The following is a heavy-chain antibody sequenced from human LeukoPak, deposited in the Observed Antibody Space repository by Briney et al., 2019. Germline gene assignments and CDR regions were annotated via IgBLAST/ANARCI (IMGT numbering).Heavy chain of an antibody. CDR2: IYYSGST. D-gene: IGHD3-3*01. CDR1: GGSISSSSYY. CDR3: ARGPWGFFWSGSYFDY. V-gene: IGHV4-39*07. J-gene: IGHJ4*02. Sequence: SETLSLTCTVSGGSISSSSYYWGWIRQPPGKGLEWIVSIYYSGSTYYNPSLNSRVTISVDTSKNQFSLKLSSVTAADTAVYYCARGPWGFFWSGSYFDYWGQGTLVTVSS.